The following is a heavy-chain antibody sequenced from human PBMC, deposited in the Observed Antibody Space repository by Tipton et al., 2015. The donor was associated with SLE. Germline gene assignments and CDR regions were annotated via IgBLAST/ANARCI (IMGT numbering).Heavy chain of an antibody. CDR1: GGSISSYY. Sequence: TLSLTCTVSGGSISSYYWSWIRQPPGKGLEWIGYIYYSGSTNYNPSLNSRVSISVDTSKNQFSLKLSSVTAADTAVYYCARVRTGTSYYFDYWGQGTLVTVSS. CDR2: IYYSGST. J-gene: IGHJ4*02. V-gene: IGHV4-59*08. CDR3: ARVRTGTSYYFDY. D-gene: IGHD1-7*01.